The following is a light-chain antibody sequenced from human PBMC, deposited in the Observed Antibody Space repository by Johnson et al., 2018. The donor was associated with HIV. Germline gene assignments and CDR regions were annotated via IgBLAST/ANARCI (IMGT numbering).Light chain of an antibody. CDR2: KNN. CDR3: VTWDTSLSIGAV. CDR1: TSNIRNNY. J-gene: IGLJ1*01. V-gene: IGLV1-51*02. Sequence: GQKVTISCSGSTSNIRNNYVSWYQLFPGTAPTLLIYKNNERPSGIPDRFSGSKSGTSATLGITGLQTGDEADYYCVTWDTSLSIGAVFGTGTKVTVL.